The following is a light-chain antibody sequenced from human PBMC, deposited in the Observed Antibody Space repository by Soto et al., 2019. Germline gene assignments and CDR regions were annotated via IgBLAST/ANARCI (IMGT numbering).Light chain of an antibody. V-gene: IGKV1-33*01. CDR3: QQSNGLPT. CDR1: QDINNY. CDR2: DAS. J-gene: IGKJ4*01. Sequence: DIPMTQSPSSLSASVGDRVTITCQASQDINNYLNWYQQKPGKAPKLLICDASNLETGVPSRFSGSGSGTYFTFTISSLQPEDIATYYCQQSNGLPTFGGGTKVEIK.